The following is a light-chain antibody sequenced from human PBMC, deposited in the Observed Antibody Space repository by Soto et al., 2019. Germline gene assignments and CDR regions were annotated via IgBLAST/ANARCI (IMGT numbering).Light chain of an antibody. Sequence: EIVLTQSPGTLSLSPGERATLSCRASQSINNRYLAWYQQKPGQAPRLLIYGASSRATGIPDRFSCSGAGTDFTLTISRREPEDFAVYYCQQFGSSPGFTFGPGTKVDMK. CDR3: QQFGSSPGFT. CDR2: GAS. V-gene: IGKV3-20*01. J-gene: IGKJ3*01. CDR1: QSINNRY.